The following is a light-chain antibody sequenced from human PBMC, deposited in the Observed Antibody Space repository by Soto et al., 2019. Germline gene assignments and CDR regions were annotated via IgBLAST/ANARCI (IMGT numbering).Light chain of an antibody. Sequence: QSALTQPASVSGSPGQSITISCTGTTSDVGAYNYVSWSQQHPGNAPKLMLFEVSNRPAGISNRFSGSKSGNTASLTISGLQAEDEADYYCSSYTTSTTLVIFGGGTKLTVL. CDR3: SSYTTSTTLVI. J-gene: IGLJ2*01. CDR1: TSDVGAYNY. V-gene: IGLV2-14*01. CDR2: EVS.